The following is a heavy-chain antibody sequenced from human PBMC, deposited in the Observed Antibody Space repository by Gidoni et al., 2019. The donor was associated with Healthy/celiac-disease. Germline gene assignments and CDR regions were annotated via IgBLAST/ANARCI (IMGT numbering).Heavy chain of an antibody. J-gene: IGHJ3*02. CDR3: ARDTQWELLIGAFDI. CDR2: ISYDGSNK. V-gene: IGHV3-30-3*01. Sequence: QVQLVESGGGVVQPGRSLRLSCAASGFTFSSYAMHWVRQAPGKGLEWVAVISYDGSNKYYADSVKGRFTISRDNSKNTLYLQMNSLRAEDTAVYYCARDTQWELLIGAFDIWGQGTMVTVSS. CDR1: GFTFSSYA. D-gene: IGHD1-26*01.